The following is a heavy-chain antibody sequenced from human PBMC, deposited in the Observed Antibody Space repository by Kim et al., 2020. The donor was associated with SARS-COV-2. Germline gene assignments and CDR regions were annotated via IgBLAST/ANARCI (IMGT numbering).Heavy chain of an antibody. CDR2: INHSGST. J-gene: IGHJ4*02. CDR3: AREALNSGYGF. Sequence: SETLSLTCAVYGGSFSGYYWSWIRQPPGKGLEWIGEINHSGSTNYNPSLKSRVTISVDTSKNQFSLKLSSVTAADTAVYYCAREALNSGYGFWGQGTLVTVSS. CDR1: GGSFSGYY. D-gene: IGHD5-12*01. V-gene: IGHV4-34*01.